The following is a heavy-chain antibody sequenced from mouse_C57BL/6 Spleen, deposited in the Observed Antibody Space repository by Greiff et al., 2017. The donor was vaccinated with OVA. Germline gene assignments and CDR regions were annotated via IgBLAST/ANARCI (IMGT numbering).Heavy chain of an antibody. D-gene: IGHD1-1*01. V-gene: IGHV2-9-1*01. J-gene: IGHJ1*03. Sequence: VQLQQSGPGLVAPSQSLSITCTVSGFSLTSYAISWVRQPPGKGLEWLGVIWTGGGTNYNSALKSRLSISKDNSKSQVFLKMNSLQTDDTARYYCARVNYGSSPYWYFDVWGTGTTVTVSS. CDR3: ARVNYGSSPYWYFDV. CDR1: GFSLTSYA. CDR2: IWTGGGT.